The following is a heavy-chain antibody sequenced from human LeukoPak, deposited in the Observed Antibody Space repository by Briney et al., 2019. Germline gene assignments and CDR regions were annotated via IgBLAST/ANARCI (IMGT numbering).Heavy chain of an antibody. CDR1: GGSISSYY. Sequence: SESLSLTCAVAGGSISSYYWSWIRQPPGKELEWIGYIYYSRSTNYNPSLKSRVTISVDTSKNQFSLKLSSVTAADTAVYYCARESPVYNWFDPWGQGTLVTVSS. V-gene: IGHV4-59*01. J-gene: IGHJ5*02. CDR3: ARESPVYNWFDP. CDR2: IYYSRST.